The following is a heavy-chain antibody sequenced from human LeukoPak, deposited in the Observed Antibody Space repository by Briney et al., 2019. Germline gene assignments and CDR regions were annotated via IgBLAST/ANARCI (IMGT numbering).Heavy chain of an antibody. Sequence: GGSLRLSCAASGFTFSNYAMTWVRQAPGKGLEWVSSISSSSSYIYYADSVKGRFTISRDNAKNSLYLQMNSLRAEDTAVYYCARDAGGYGMDVWGQGTTVTVSS. J-gene: IGHJ6*02. V-gene: IGHV3-21*01. CDR3: ARDAGGYGMDV. CDR1: GFTFSNYA. CDR2: ISSSSSYI. D-gene: IGHD3-16*01.